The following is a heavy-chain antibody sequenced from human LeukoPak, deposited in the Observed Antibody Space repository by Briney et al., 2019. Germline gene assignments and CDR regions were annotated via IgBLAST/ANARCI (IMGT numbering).Heavy chain of an antibody. Sequence: GASVKVSCEASGYTFTGYYMHWVRQAPGQGLEWMGWINPNSGGTNYAQKFQGRVTMTRDTSISTACMELSRLRSDDTAVYYCARGSDDFWSGYSPSYWGQGTLVTVSS. J-gene: IGHJ4*02. CDR1: GYTFTGYY. CDR3: ARGSDDFWSGYSPSY. CDR2: INPNSGGT. D-gene: IGHD3-3*01. V-gene: IGHV1-2*02.